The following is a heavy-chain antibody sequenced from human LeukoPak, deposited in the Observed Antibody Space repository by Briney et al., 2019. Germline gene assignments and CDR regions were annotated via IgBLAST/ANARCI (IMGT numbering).Heavy chain of an antibody. Sequence: GGSLRLSCAASGFTFSSYAMHWVRQAPGKGLEGVAVISYDGSNKYYADSVKGRFTISRDNSKDTLYLQMNSLRAEDTAVYYCAKEMATTTGFDYWGQGTLVTVSS. CDR2: ISYDGSNK. V-gene: IGHV3-30*01. CDR3: AKEMATTTGFDY. J-gene: IGHJ4*02. D-gene: IGHD5-24*01. CDR1: GFTFSSYA.